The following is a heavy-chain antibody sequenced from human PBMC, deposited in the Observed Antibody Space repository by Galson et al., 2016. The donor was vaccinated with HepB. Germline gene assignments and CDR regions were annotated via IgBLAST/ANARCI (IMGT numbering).Heavy chain of an antibody. CDR3: VRLGTAETVANRRGGVY. D-gene: IGHD3-10*01. J-gene: IGHJ4*02. Sequence: ETLSLTCTVSGDSISNVGRHWGWFRQSPEMGLEYIGSIHSSGTSYYNPSLTSRVTVSADMSRHQFFLSLTSVTAADTAIYYCVRLGTAETVANRRGGVYWSQGTRVTVSS. CDR2: IHSSGTS. CDR1: GDSISNVGRH. V-gene: IGHV4-39*01.